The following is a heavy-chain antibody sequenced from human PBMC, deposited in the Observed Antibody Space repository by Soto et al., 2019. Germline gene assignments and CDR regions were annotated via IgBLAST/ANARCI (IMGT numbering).Heavy chain of an antibody. V-gene: IGHV2-5*01. D-gene: IGHD5-12*01. J-gene: IGHJ6*02. CDR1: GFSLTTSGVG. CDR3: AHYSGYDWGSYYGLDV. Sequence: GSGPKLVNNTHTLALTCTFSGFSLTTSGVGVGWIRQPPGQALEWLGLIFWTDNKRYSPSLKNSLTITKDTSKTQVILTLTNVDPADTATYYCAHYSGYDWGSYYGLDVWGQGTTVTVS. CDR2: IFWTDNK.